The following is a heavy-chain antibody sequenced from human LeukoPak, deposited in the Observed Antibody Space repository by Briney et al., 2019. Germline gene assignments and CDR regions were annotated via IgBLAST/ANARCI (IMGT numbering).Heavy chain of an antibody. D-gene: IGHD5-24*01. J-gene: IGHJ4*02. V-gene: IGHV4-59*01. Sequence: SETLSLTCTVSGGSISDFYWSWIRQPPGEGLEWIGYIYSSGSTNYNPSLKSRVTISVDTSKNQFSLKLSSVTAADTAVYYCARDSVTREMATRYDYWGQGTLVTVSS. CDR2: IYSSGST. CDR1: GGSISDFY. CDR3: ARDSVTREMATRYDY.